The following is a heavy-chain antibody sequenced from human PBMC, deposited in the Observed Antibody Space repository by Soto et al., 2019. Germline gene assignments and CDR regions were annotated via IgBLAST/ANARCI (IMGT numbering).Heavy chain of an antibody. J-gene: IGHJ3*02. Sequence: GGSLRPSCSASGFSFSNYVMNWVRQAPGKGLEWGSSISGTADNTFYADSVKGRFTISRDNSKNTLYLQMNSLRAEDVALYYCARRAITGSTKWGAFDIWGQGTLVTVSS. CDR3: ARRAITGSTKWGAFDI. CDR2: ISGTADNT. V-gene: IGHV3-23*01. D-gene: IGHD1-7*01. CDR1: GFSFSNYV.